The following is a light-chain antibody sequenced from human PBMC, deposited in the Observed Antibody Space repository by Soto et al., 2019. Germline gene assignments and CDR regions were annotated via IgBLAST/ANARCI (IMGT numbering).Light chain of an antibody. CDR3: SSYTSSSTYV. J-gene: IGLJ1*01. Sequence: QSVLTQPASASGSPGQSIAISCTGTSSDVGGYNYVSWYQQYPGKAPKLIIYDVTNRPSGVSNRFSGSKSGNTASLTISGLQAEDEADYYCSSYTSSSTYVFGTGTKLTVL. V-gene: IGLV2-14*01. CDR1: SSDVGGYNY. CDR2: DVT.